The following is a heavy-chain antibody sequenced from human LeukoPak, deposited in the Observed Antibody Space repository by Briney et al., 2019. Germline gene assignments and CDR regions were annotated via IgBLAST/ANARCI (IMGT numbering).Heavy chain of an antibody. CDR1: GFTFSNYG. J-gene: IGHJ4*02. D-gene: IGHD3-10*01. CDR3: ARSGYYGSGSYSDY. Sequence: GRSLRLSCAASGFTFSNYGMHWVRQAPGKGLEWVAVIWGDGSNKYYTDSVKGQFTISRDNSKNTLYLQMNSLRAEDTAVYYCARSGYYGSGSYSDYWGQGTLVTVSS. CDR2: IWGDGSNK. V-gene: IGHV3-33*01.